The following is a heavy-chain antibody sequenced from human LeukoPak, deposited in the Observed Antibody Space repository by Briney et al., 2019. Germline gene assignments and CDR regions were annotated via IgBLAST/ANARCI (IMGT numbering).Heavy chain of an antibody. CDR1: GGTFSSYA. J-gene: IGHJ6*02. V-gene: IGHV1-69*13. CDR2: IIPIFGTA. CDR3: ARLRVDPYDILTGLSVDYYYGMDV. Sequence: ASVKVSCKASGGTFSSYAISWVRQAPGQGLEWMGGIIPIFGTANYAQKFRGRVTITADESTGTAHMELSSLRSEDTAVYYCARLRVDPYDILTGLSVDYYYGMDVWGQGTTVTVSS. D-gene: IGHD3-9*01.